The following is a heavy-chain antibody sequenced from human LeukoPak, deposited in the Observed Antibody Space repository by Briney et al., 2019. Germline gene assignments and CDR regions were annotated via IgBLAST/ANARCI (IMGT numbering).Heavy chain of an antibody. V-gene: IGHV4-4*07. J-gene: IGHJ4*02. Sequence: KPSETLSLTCTVSGGSISSYYWSWIRQPAGKGLEWIGRIYTSGSTYYNSSLKSRVTISLDTSKNQFSLNLFSVTAADTAMYYCTRANGYGLIDYWGQGTLVTVSS. CDR2: IYTSGST. CDR1: GGSISSYY. CDR3: TRANGYGLIDY. D-gene: IGHD3-10*01.